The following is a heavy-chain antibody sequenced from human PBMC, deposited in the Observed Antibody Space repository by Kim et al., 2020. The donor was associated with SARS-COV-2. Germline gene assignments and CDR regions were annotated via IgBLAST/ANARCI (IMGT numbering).Heavy chain of an antibody. D-gene: IGHD1-7*01. Sequence: GGSLRLSCAASGFTFSSYGMHCVRQAPGKGLEWVAFIWYDGSNKYYADSVKGRFTISRDNSKNTLYLQMNSLRAEDTAVYYCARDRARTTRAFDIWGQGTMVTVSS. CDR1: GFTFSSYG. CDR3: ARDRARTTRAFDI. J-gene: IGHJ3*02. CDR2: IWYDGSNK. V-gene: IGHV3-33*01.